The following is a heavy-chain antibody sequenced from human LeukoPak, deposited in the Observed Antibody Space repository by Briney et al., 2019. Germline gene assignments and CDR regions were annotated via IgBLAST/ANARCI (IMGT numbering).Heavy chain of an antibody. V-gene: IGHV4-34*01. Sequence: SETLSLTCAVYGGSFSGYYWSWIRQPPGKGLEWIGEINHSGSTNYNPSLKSRVTISVDKSKNQFSLKLSSVTAADTAVYYCARGIPLYSSSWYFNYWGQGTLVTVSS. D-gene: IGHD6-13*01. CDR2: INHSGST. J-gene: IGHJ4*02. CDR1: GGSFSGYY. CDR3: ARGIPLYSSSWYFNY.